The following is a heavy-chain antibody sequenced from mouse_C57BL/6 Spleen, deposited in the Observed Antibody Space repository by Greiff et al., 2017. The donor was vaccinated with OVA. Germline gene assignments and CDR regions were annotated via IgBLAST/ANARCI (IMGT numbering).Heavy chain of an antibody. CDR1: GYTFTSYW. D-gene: IGHD2-4*01. CDR2: IYPSDSET. J-gene: IGHJ4*01. V-gene: IGHV1-61*01. CDR3: ARSNYDYDGYYAMDY. Sequence: QVQLQQPGAELVRPGSSAKLSCKASGYTFTSYWMDWVKQRPGQGLEWIGNIYPSDSETHYNQKFKDKATLTVDKSSSTAYMQLSSLTSEDSAVYYCARSNYDYDGYYAMDYWGQGTSVTVSS.